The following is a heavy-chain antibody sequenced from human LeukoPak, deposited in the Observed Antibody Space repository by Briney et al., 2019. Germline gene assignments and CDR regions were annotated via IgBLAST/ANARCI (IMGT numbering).Heavy chain of an antibody. V-gene: IGHV4-59*01. Sequence: SETLSLTCTVSGGSISSYYWSWIRQPPGKGLEWIGYIYYSGSTNYNPSLKSRVTISVDTSKNQFSLKLSSVTAADTAVYYCARLGQQLVRRDYYYYYMDVWGKGTTVTVSS. CDR2: IYYSGST. D-gene: IGHD6-13*01. CDR3: ARLGQQLVRRDYYYYYMDV. CDR1: GGSISSYY. J-gene: IGHJ6*03.